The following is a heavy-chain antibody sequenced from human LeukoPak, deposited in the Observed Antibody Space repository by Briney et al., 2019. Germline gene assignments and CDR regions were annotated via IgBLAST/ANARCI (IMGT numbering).Heavy chain of an antibody. J-gene: IGHJ6*02. CDR1: GGSISSYY. CDR2: IYYSGST. D-gene: IGHD6-19*01. V-gene: IGHV4-59*01. CDR3: ARVQWLDYYGMDV. Sequence: SETLSLTCTVSGGSISSYYWSWLRQPPGKGLEWIGYIYYSGSTNYNPSLKSRVTISVDTSKNQFSLKLSSVTAADTAVYYCARVQWLDYYGMDVWGQGTTVTVSS.